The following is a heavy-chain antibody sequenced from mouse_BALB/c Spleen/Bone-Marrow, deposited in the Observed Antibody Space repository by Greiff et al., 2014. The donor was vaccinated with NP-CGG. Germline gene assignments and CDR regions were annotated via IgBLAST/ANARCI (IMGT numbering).Heavy chain of an antibody. J-gene: IGHJ2*01. Sequence: QVQLQQSGAELVRPGSSVKISCKASGYAFSSYWMNWVKQRPGQGLEWIGQIYPGDGDTNYNGNFKDKATLTTDKSSTTAYMQLSSLTSEDPAVYFCARGGRLTGYYFDYWGQGTTLTVSS. V-gene: IGHV1-80*01. CDR1: GYAFSSYW. D-gene: IGHD4-1*01. CDR2: IYPGDGDT. CDR3: ARGGRLTGYYFDY.